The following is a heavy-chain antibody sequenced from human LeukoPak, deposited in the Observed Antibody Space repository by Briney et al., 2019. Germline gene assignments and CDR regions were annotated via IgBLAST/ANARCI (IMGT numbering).Heavy chain of an antibody. D-gene: IGHD5-12*01. CDR2: ISSSSSYI. CDR3: ARARSPEWSGYSGYDYRWGGYYYGMDV. CDR1: GFTFSSYS. V-gene: IGHV3-21*01. Sequence: PGGSLRLSCAASGFTFSSYSMNWVRQAPGKGLEWASSISSSSSYIYYADSVKGRFTISRDNAKNSLYLQMNSLRAEDTAVYYCARARSPEWSGYSGYDYRWGGYYYGMDVWGQGTTVTVSS. J-gene: IGHJ6*02.